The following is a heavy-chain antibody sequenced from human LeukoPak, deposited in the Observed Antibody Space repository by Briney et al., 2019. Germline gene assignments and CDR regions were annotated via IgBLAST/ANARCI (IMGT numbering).Heavy chain of an antibody. CDR3: ARDSHYDSSGYYDAFDI. Sequence: SETLSLTCAVYGGSFSGYYWTWIRQPPGKGLEWIGEINYSRKTNYNSSLKSRVTISVDTSKSQFSLKLSSVTAADTAVYYCARDSHYDSSGYYDAFDIWGQGTMVTVSS. D-gene: IGHD3-22*01. V-gene: IGHV4-34*01. CDR2: INYSRKT. J-gene: IGHJ3*02. CDR1: GGSFSGYY.